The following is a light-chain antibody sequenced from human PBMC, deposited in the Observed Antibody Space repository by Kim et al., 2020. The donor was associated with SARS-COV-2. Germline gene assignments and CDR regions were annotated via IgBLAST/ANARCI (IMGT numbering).Light chain of an antibody. V-gene: IGLV7-46*01. CDR1: SGVVINAHF. Sequence: PGGTATLPCGSRSGVVINAHFPYWFQRKPGLAPRTLIYDIPKKFSWTPDRFSGSRLGDKAALTLSGAQPEDEADYYCLLFYSGVRVFGGGTQLTVL. J-gene: IGLJ3*02. CDR2: DIP. CDR3: LLFYSGVRV.